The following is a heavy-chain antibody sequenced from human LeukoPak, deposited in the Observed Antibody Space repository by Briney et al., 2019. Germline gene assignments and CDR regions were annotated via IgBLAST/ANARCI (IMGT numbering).Heavy chain of an antibody. CDR1: GFIFGSYG. CDR3: AKDLRGAQLYYFDS. Sequence: GGSLRLSCAASGFIFGSYGLHWVRQAPGKGLEWVTFIRFDGGHKYYADSVKGRFSISRDNSKSTLYLQMNSLRTEDTAVYYCAKDLRGAQLYYFDSWGQGTLVTVSS. V-gene: IGHV3-30*02. D-gene: IGHD1-26*01. CDR2: IRFDGGHK. J-gene: IGHJ4*02.